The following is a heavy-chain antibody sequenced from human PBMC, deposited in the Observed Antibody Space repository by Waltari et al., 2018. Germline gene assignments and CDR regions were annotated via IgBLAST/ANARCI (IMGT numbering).Heavy chain of an antibody. J-gene: IGHJ4*02. CDR2: INPNSGGT. CDR3: ARLYSSGWYV. CDR1: GYPFTGYY. D-gene: IGHD6-19*01. V-gene: IGHV1-2*02. Sequence: QVQLVQSGAAVKKPGASVKVSCTASGYPFTGYYIQWVRQAPGQGLEWMGWINPNSGGTNYAQKFQGRVTMTRDTSISTAYMELSRLRSDDTAVYYCARLYSSGWYVWGQGTLVTVSS.